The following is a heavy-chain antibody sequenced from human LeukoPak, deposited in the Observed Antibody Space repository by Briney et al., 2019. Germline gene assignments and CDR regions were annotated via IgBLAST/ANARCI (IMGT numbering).Heavy chain of an antibody. Sequence: SETLSLTCTVSGGSIDSGAYYWSWIRQHPGKGLEWIGYVFYSGSTYYNPSLKSRVTISVDTSKNQFSLKLTSVTAADTAVYYCAREVRYCSGGNCYPNASDIWGRGTMVTVSS. CDR2: VFYSGST. V-gene: IGHV4-31*03. CDR3: AREVRYCSGGNCYPNASDI. CDR1: GGSIDSGAYY. D-gene: IGHD2-15*01. J-gene: IGHJ3*02.